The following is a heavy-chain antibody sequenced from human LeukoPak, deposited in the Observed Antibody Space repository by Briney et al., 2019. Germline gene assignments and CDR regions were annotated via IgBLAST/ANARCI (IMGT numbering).Heavy chain of an antibody. CDR2: ISGSGGST. V-gene: IGHV3-23*01. CDR3: AKGQYGSGSYYSYYYYYYGMDV. CDR1: GFTFSSYA. Sequence: GGSLRLSCAASGFTFSSYAMSWVRQAPGKGLEWVPAISGSGGSTYYADSVKGRFTISRDNSKNTLYLQMNSLRAEDTAVYYCAKGQYGSGSYYSYYYYYYGMDVWGQGTTVTVSS. J-gene: IGHJ6*02. D-gene: IGHD3-10*01.